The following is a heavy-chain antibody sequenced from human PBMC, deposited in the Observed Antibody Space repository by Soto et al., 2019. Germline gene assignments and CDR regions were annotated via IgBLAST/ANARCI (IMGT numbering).Heavy chain of an antibody. CDR3: PRSSEPAYWCDP. J-gene: IGHJ5*02. Sequence: QVQLVQSGAEVKKPGASVKVSCKASGYTFASYGISWVRQAPGQGLEWMGWISAYNGNTNYAQKLQGRVTMTTDTSTITANMELRSLRTDDTAVYYCPRSSEPAYWCDPWCQGTLVTVSS. D-gene: IGHD2-2*01. V-gene: IGHV1-18*01. CDR1: GYTFASYG. CDR2: ISAYNGNT.